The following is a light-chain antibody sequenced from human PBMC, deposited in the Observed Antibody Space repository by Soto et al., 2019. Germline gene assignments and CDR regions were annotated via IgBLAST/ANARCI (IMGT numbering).Light chain of an antibody. J-gene: IGKJ3*01. CDR2: ATS. CDR3: QQLNSYPPPFT. CDR1: QGITSY. V-gene: IGKV1-9*01. Sequence: DIQLTQSPSFLSASVGDRVTITCRASQGITSYLAWYQQKPGKAPRLLIYATSTLQTGVPSRFSGSGSGTELALTISSLQPEDFATYYCQQLNSYPPPFTFGPGTQVDIK.